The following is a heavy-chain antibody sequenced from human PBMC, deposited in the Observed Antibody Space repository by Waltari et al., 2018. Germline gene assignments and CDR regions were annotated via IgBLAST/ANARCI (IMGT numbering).Heavy chain of an antibody. CDR2: IGGSGGTT. CDR1: GFTFSNYP. Sequence: EVQLLESGGGLVQPGGSLRLSCAASGFTFSNYPVSWVRQAPGRGLGWGSGIGGSGGTTYFADSVKGRFTISRDNSKDTLYLQMNSLRAEDTAVYYCAKLPTATSFLDYWGQGTLVTVSS. V-gene: IGHV3-23*01. CDR3: AKLPTATSFLDY. D-gene: IGHD1-1*01. J-gene: IGHJ4*02.